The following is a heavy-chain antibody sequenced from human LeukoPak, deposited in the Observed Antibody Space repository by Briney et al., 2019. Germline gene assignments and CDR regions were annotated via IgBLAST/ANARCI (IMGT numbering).Heavy chain of an antibody. CDR2: IYTSGST. Sequence: PSETLSLTCTVSGGSISSYYWSWIRQPAGKGLEWIGRIYTSGSTNYNPSLKSRVTMSVDTSKNQFSLKLSSVTAADTAVYYCARDVRVRDFWSGYYPDAFDIWGQGTMVTVSS. D-gene: IGHD3-3*01. CDR3: ARDVRVRDFWSGYYPDAFDI. CDR1: GGSISSYY. J-gene: IGHJ3*02. V-gene: IGHV4-4*07.